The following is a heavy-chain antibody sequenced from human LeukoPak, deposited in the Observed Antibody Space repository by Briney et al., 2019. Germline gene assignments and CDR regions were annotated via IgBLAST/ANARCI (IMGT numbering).Heavy chain of an antibody. Sequence: NGGESLKILCKGSGYSFTSYWIGWVRQMPGKGLEWVGIIYLGESDTRYSPSFQGQVTISADKSISTACLQWSRLKASDTAMYYCARHLTIAAAGDWGQGTLVTVSS. CDR2: IYLGESDT. V-gene: IGHV5-51*01. J-gene: IGHJ4*02. CDR1: GYSFTSYW. D-gene: IGHD6-13*01. CDR3: ARHLTIAAAGD.